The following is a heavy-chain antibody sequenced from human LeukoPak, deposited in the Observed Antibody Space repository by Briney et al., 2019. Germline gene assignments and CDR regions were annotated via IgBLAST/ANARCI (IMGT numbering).Heavy chain of an antibody. J-gene: IGHJ4*02. CDR2: TNPKSGNT. CDR3: ARVTGSIDY. Sequence: GASVKVSCTAAAYTFTIYDINWGRQATGQGLEWMGWTNPKSGNTGSAQKFQGRVTMTRTTSISTAYMELSSLRSEDTAVYYCARVTGSIDYWGQGTLVTVSS. CDR1: AYTFTIYD. D-gene: IGHD1-26*01. V-gene: IGHV1-8*01.